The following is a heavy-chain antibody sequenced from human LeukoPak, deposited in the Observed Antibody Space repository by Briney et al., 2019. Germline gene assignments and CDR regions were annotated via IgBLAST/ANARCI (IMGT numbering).Heavy chain of an antibody. CDR1: GFTFSSYE. CDR2: ISSSGSTI. J-gene: IGHJ3*01. Sequence: GGSLRLSCAASGFTFSSYEMNWVRQAPGKGLEWVSYISSSGSTIYYADSVKGRFTISRDNAKNTLYLQMNSLRAEDAAVYYCARDFLHLGGWGQGTMVTVSS. CDR3: ARDFLHLGG. D-gene: IGHD3-16*01. V-gene: IGHV3-48*03.